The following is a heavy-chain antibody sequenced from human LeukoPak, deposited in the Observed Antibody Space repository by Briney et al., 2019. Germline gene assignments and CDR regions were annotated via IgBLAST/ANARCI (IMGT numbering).Heavy chain of an antibody. Sequence: PSETLSLTCAVYGGSFSGYYWSWIRQPPGKGLEWIGEINHSGSTNYNPSLKSRVTVSVDTSKNQFSLRLTSVTAADTAVCYCARSGSSGPPPLWGQGTMVTVSS. CDR2: INHSGST. CDR1: GGSFSGYY. J-gene: IGHJ3*01. CDR3: ARSGSSGPPPL. D-gene: IGHD6-19*01. V-gene: IGHV4-34*01.